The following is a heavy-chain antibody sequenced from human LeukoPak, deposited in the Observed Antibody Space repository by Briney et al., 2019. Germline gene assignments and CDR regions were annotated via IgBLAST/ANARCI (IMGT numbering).Heavy chain of an antibody. V-gene: IGHV4-59*08. D-gene: IGHD3-16*02. Sequence: PSETLSLTCTVSGGSISSYYWSWIRQPPGKGLEWIGYIYYSGSTNYNPSLKSRVTISVDTSKNQFSLKLSSVTAADTAVYYCASLGELSLYYPFFDYWGQGTLVTVSS. J-gene: IGHJ4*02. CDR1: GGSISSYY. CDR3: ASLGELSLYYPFFDY. CDR2: IYYSGST.